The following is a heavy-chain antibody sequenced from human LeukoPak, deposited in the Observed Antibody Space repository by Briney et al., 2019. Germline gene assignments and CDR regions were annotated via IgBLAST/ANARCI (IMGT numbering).Heavy chain of an antibody. CDR2: FYYSGST. Sequence: SETLSLTCTVSGGSIRSYYWTWVRQPPGKGLEWIGYFYYSGSTNYNPSFKSRVTISLDTSNKHFSLKLGSVTAADTAVYYCARVRWVGQQLVPLYYFDPWGQGILVTVPS. D-gene: IGHD6-13*01. V-gene: IGHV4-59*01. CDR3: ARVRWVGQQLVPLYYFDP. J-gene: IGHJ4*02. CDR1: GGSIRSYY.